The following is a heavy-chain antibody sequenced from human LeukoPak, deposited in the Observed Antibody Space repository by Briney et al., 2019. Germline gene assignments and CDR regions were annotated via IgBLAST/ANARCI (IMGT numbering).Heavy chain of an antibody. CDR3: AKFSGVRYFDSLTLHYYYYYYMDV. Sequence: PGGSLRLSCAASGFTFSSYGMSWVRQAPGKGLEWVSAISGSGGSTYYADSVKGRFTISRDNSKNTLYLQMNSLRAEDTAAYYCAKFSGVRYFDSLTLHYYYYYYMDVWGKGTTVTISS. J-gene: IGHJ6*03. CDR2: ISGSGGST. V-gene: IGHV3-23*01. CDR1: GFTFSSYG. D-gene: IGHD3-9*01.